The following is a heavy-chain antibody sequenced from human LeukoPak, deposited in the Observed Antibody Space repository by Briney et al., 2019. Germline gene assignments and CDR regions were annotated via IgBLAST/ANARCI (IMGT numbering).Heavy chain of an antibody. CDR1: GFTFSSYA. V-gene: IGHV3-30-3*01. CDR2: ISYDGSNK. CDR3: ARGRGYSYGYVDY. D-gene: IGHD5-18*01. J-gene: IGHJ4*02. Sequence: GRSLRLSCAASGFTFSSYAMHWVRQAPGKGLEWVAVISYDGSNKYYADSVKGRFTISRDNSKNTLYLQMNSLRAEDTAVYYCARGRGYSYGYVDYWGQGTLVTVSS.